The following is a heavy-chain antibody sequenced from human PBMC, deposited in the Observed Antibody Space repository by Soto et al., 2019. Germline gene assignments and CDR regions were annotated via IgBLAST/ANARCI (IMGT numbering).Heavy chain of an antibody. CDR2: ISGSGDGT. Sequence: EVQLLESGGGLVQPGGSLRLSCAASGFTFSSFALSWVRQAPGKGLEWVSAISGSGDGTDYADSVKGRFTISRDNSKNTLYLQMNSLRDEDTAVYYCAGPGYSSQDYWGQGALVTVSS. D-gene: IGHD5-18*01. J-gene: IGHJ4*02. V-gene: IGHV3-23*01. CDR3: AGPGYSSQDY. CDR1: GFTFSSFA.